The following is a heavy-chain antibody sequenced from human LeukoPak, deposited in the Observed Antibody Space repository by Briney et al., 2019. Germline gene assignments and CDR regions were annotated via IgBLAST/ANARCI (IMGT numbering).Heavy chain of an antibody. CDR1: GGSISSGDHY. D-gene: IGHD6-13*01. CDR2: IYYSGST. CDR3: ARDREQQLVRFYNAFDI. V-gene: IGHV4-61*08. Sequence: SETLSLTCSISGGSISSGDHYWTWIRQPPGKGLEWIGYIYYSGSTNYNPSLKSRVTISVDTSKNQFSLKLRSVTAADTAVYYCARDREQQLVRFYNAFDIWGQGTMVTVSS. J-gene: IGHJ3*02.